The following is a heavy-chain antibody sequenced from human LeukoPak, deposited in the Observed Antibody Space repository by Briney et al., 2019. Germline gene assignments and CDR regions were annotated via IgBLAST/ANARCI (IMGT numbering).Heavy chain of an antibody. CDR2: IFHSGST. CDR3: ARAGVGATGYDAFDI. V-gene: IGHV4-39*07. Sequence: SETLSLTCTVSGGSISSSSYYWGWIRQPPGKGLEWIGFIFHSGSTFYNPSLKSRVTISVDTSKNQFSLKLSSVTAADTAVYYCARAGVGATGYDAFDIWGQGTMVTVSS. D-gene: IGHD1-26*01. J-gene: IGHJ3*02. CDR1: GGSISSSSYY.